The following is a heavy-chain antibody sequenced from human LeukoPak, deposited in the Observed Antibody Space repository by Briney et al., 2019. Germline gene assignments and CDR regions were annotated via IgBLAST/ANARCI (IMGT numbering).Heavy chain of an antibody. CDR3: AVPKDSSAFDY. CDR1: GFTFSSYG. D-gene: IGHD3-22*01. J-gene: IGHJ4*02. CDR2: IWYDGSNK. Sequence: GRSLRLSCAASGFTFSSYGMHWVRQAPGKGLERVAVIWYDGSNKYYADSVKGRFTISRDNSKNTLYLHMNSLRAEDTAVYYCAVPKDSSAFDYWGQGTLVTVSS. V-gene: IGHV3-33*01.